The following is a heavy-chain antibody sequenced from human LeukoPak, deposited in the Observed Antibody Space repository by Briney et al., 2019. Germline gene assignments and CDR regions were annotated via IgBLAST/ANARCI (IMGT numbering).Heavy chain of an antibody. D-gene: IGHD1-26*01. J-gene: IGHJ4*03. CDR3: ALVGIGAFDH. CDR1: GYTFTSYG. CDR2: ISAYNGNT. V-gene: IGHV1-18*01. Sequence: ASVKVSCKASGYTFTSYGISWVRQGPGQGLEWVWWISAYNGNTNYAQKLQGRVTMTTDTSTSTAYMELRILRSDDTAVYYCALVGIGAFDHWGQGTMVTVSS.